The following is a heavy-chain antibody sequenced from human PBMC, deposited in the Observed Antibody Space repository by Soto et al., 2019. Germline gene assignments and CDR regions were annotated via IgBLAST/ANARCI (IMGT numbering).Heavy chain of an antibody. D-gene: IGHD3-10*01. CDR3: ARGMLLWFGELLSNFDY. CDR2: ISSSSSYI. Sequence: EVQLVESGGGLVKPGGSLRLSCAASGFTFSSYSMNWVRQAPGKGLEWVSSISSSSSYIYYADSVKGRFTISRDNAKNSLYLQMNSLRAEDTAVYYCARGMLLWFGELLSNFDYWGQGTLVTFSS. J-gene: IGHJ4*02. V-gene: IGHV3-21*01. CDR1: GFTFSSYS.